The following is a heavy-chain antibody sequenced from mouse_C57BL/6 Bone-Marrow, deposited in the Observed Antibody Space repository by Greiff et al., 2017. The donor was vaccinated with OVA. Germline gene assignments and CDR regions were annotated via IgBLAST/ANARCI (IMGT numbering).Heavy chain of an antibody. CDR1: GYTFTSYW. CDR2: IDPSDSYT. CDR3: ARCDGYYFDY. D-gene: IGHD2-3*01. Sequence: QVQLKQPGAELVKPGASVKLSCKASGYTFTSYWMQWVKQGPGQGLEWIGEIDPSDSYTNYNQKFKGKATLTVDTSSSTAYMQLSSLTSEDSAVYYCARCDGYYFDYWGQGTTLTVSS. J-gene: IGHJ2*01. V-gene: IGHV1-50*01.